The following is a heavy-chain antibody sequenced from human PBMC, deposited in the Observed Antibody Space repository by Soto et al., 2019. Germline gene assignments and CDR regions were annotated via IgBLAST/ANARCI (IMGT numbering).Heavy chain of an antibody. Sequence: SETLSLTCAVYGGSFSGYYWSWIRQPPGKGLEWSGEINHSGSTNYNPSLKSRVTISVDTSKNQFSLKLSSVTAADTAVYYCARGRAFWSGYYSFYYYYMDVWAKGTTVTVSS. V-gene: IGHV4-34*01. D-gene: IGHD3-3*01. J-gene: IGHJ6*03. CDR1: GGSFSGYY. CDR2: INHSGST. CDR3: ARGRAFWSGYYSFYYYYMDV.